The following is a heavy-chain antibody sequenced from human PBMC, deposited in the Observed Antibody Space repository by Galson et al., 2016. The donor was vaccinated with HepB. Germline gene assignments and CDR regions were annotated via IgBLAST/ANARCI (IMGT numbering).Heavy chain of an antibody. D-gene: IGHD3-16*01. J-gene: IGHJ4*02. CDR1: GFTFGDYG. CDR2: ISGGGGST. V-gene: IGHV3-23*01. CDR3: ATDYGSVMLSFFDY. Sequence: SLRLSCAASGFTFGDYGMSWVRQAPGKGLEWVSGISGGGGSTYNAGSVKGRFTISRDNSKNTLYLQMNSLRAEDTAVYYCATDYGSVMLSFFDYWGQGTLVTVTS.